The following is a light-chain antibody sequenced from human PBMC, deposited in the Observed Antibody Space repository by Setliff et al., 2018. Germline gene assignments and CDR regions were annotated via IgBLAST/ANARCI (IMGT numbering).Light chain of an antibody. V-gene: IGLV1-40*01. CDR3: QSYDSSLSGSNV. CDR2: GNS. J-gene: IGLJ1*01. Sequence: VLTQPPSVSGAPGQRVTISCTGSSSNIGAGYDVHWYQQLPGTAPKLLIYGNSNRPSGVPDRFSGSKSGTSASLAITGLQAEDEADYYCQSYDSSLSGSNVFGTGTKVTVL. CDR1: SSNIGAGYD.